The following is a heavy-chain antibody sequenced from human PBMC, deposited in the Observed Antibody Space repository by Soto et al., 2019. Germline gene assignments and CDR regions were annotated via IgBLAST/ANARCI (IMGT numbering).Heavy chain of an antibody. D-gene: IGHD6-6*01. CDR3: ARGGGIAARPLFDY. CDR2: ISYDGSNK. CDR1: GFTFSSYA. V-gene: IGHV3-30-3*01. Sequence: GGSLRLSCAASGFTFSSYAMHWVRQAPGKGLEWVAVISYDGSNKYYADSVKGRFTISRDNSKNTLYLQMNSLRAEDTAVYYCARGGGIAARPLFDYWGQGTLVTVSS. J-gene: IGHJ4*02.